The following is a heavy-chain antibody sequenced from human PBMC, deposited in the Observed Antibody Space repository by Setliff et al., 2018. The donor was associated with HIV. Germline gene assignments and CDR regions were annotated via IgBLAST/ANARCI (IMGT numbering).Heavy chain of an antibody. CDR1: GVSISSASYY. Sequence: SETLSLTCTVSGVSISSASYYWSWIRQPAGKGLEWIGRIYTSGSTNYNPSLKSRVTISVDTSERHFSLRMTSTTAADTAVYYCARGVPLLPPNFWGQGTLVTVSS. D-gene: IGHD2-21*02. CDR3: ARGVPLLPPNF. J-gene: IGHJ4*02. V-gene: IGHV4-61*02. CDR2: IYTSGST.